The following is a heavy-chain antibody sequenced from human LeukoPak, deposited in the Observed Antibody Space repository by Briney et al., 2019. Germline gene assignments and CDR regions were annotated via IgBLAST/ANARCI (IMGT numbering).Heavy chain of an antibody. CDR3: ARSFVTTKRYYYYYMDV. V-gene: IGHV3-30-3*01. Sequence: GGSLRLSCAASGFSFSSYNLHWVRQAPGKGLEWVAVISYDGGNKNYADSVNGRFTISRDNSKNTVYLQMNSLRAEDTAVYYCARSFVTTKRYYYYYMDVWGKGTTVTVSS. J-gene: IGHJ6*03. D-gene: IGHD4-11*01. CDR2: ISYDGGNK. CDR1: GFSFSSYN.